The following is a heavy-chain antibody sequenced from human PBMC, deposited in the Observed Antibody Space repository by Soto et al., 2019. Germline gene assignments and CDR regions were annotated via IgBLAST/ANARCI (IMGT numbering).Heavy chain of an antibody. D-gene: IGHD1-26*01. J-gene: IGHJ4*02. Sequence: QVQLVQSGAEVKKPGSSVKVSCKASGGTFSSYAISWVRQAPGQGLEWMGGIIPIFGTANYAQKFQGRVTTTAVDYTNTAYMELISLRSEDSSLYYCARCYTGIYLAIDYWGQGTLVTVSS. CDR3: ARCYTGIYLAIDY. V-gene: IGHV1-69*12. CDR2: IIPIFGTA. CDR1: GGTFSSYA.